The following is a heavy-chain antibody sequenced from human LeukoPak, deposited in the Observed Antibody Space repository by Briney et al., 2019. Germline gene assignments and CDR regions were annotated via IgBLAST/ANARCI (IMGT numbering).Heavy chain of an antibody. CDR2: IYHSGST. CDR1: GGSISSGGYY. CDR3: ARVVKIVGATQDERTFDY. V-gene: IGHV4-30-2*01. J-gene: IGHJ4*02. Sequence: SETLSLTCTVSGGSISSGGYYWSWIRQPPGKGLEWIGYIYHSGSTYYNPSLKSRVTISVDRSKNQFSLKLSSVTAADTAVYYCARVVKIVGATQDERTFDYWGQGTLVTVSS. D-gene: IGHD1-26*01.